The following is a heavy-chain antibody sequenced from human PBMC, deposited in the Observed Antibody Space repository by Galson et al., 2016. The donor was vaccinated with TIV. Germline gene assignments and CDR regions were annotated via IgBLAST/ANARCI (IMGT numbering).Heavy chain of an antibody. D-gene: IGHD3-9*01. CDR2: VFYTGSA. CDR1: GGSINSYY. J-gene: IGHJ6*03. Sequence: LSLTCTFSGGSINSYYWTWVRQPPGKGLEWIGHVFYTGSADYNPSLKSRVTISLDTSKNQFSLKMRSVTAADSAVYYCARDKSDIDTFYYFYYYMDGWGRGTTVTVAS. V-gene: IGHV4-59*13. CDR3: ARDKSDIDTFYYFYYYMDG.